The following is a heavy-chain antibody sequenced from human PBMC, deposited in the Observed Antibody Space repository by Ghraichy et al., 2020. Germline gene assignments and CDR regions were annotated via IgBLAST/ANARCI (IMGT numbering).Heavy chain of an antibody. CDR2: IYYSGST. J-gene: IGHJ6*02. CDR1: GGSISSYY. V-gene: IGHV4-59*08. D-gene: IGHD2-2*01. CDR3: ARPGCSSTSCYFEKYYYYYYGMDV. Sequence: GSLRLSCTVSGGSISSYYWSWIRQPPGKGLEWIGYIYYSGSTNYNPSLKSRVTISVDTSKNQFSLKLSSVTAADTAVYYCARPGCSSTSCYFEKYYYYYYGMDVWGQGTTVTVSS.